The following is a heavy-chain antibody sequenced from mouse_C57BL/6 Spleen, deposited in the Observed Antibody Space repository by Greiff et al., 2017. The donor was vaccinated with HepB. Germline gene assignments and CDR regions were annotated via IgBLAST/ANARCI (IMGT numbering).Heavy chain of an antibody. V-gene: IGHV10-1*01. CDR1: GFSFNTYA. CDR2: IRSKSNNYAT. D-gene: IGHD1-1*01. CDR3: VRQDYYGSPLFAY. J-gene: IGHJ3*01. Sequence: EVKLMESGGGLVQPKGSLKLSCAASGFSFNTYAMNWVRQAPGKGLEWVARIRSKSNNYATYYADSVKDRFTISRDDSESMLYLQMNNLKTEDTAMYYCVRQDYYGSPLFAYWGQGTLVTVSA.